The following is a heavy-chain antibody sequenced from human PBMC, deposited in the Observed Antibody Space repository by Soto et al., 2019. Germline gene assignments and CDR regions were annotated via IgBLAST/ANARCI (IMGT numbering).Heavy chain of an antibody. CDR3: ARDSHIVLVPAAMALDP. V-gene: IGHV1-18*01. Sequence: ASVKVSCKASGYTFTSYGISWVRQAPGQGLEWMGWISAYNGNTNYAQKLQGRVTMTTDTSTSTAYMELRSLRSDDTAVYYCARDSHIVLVPAAMALDPWGQGTLVTVS. D-gene: IGHD2-2*01. CDR2: ISAYNGNT. J-gene: IGHJ5*02. CDR1: GYTFTSYG.